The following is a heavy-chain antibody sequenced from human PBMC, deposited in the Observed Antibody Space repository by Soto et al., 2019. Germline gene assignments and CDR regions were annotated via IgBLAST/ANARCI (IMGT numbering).Heavy chain of an antibody. J-gene: IGHJ6*02. CDR2: INHSGST. V-gene: IGHV4-34*01. CDR1: GGSFSGYY. D-gene: IGHD1-26*01. Sequence: SETLSLTCAVYGGSFSGYYWSWIRQPPGKGLEWIGEINHSGSTNYNPSLKSRVTISVDTSKNQFSLKLSSVTAADTAVYYCASKGEILLSYFDYYGMDVWGQGTTVTVSS. CDR3: ASKGEILLSYFDYYGMDV.